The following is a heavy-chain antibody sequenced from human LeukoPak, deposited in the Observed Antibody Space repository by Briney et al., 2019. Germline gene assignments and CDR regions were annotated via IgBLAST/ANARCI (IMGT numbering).Heavy chain of an antibody. Sequence: GGSLRLSCTASGFTFSNYAMTWVRQAPGKGLEWVSTVSSSGGNTYYADSVKGRFSISRDSSKNTLFLQMISLRAEDTAVYYCAKTVDFWSGNYVRYFDYWGQGTLVTVSS. V-gene: IGHV3-23*01. D-gene: IGHD3-3*01. J-gene: IGHJ4*02. CDR2: VSSSGGNT. CDR1: GFTFSNYA. CDR3: AKTVDFWSGNYVRYFDY.